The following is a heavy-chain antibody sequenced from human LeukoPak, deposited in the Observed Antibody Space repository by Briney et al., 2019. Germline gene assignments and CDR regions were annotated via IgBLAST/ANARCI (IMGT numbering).Heavy chain of an antibody. V-gene: IGHV3-23*01. D-gene: IGHD6-13*01. CDR2: ISGSGGST. J-gene: IGHJ4*02. CDR1: GFTFSSYA. CDR3: AKDSSKSIAARTPFDY. Sequence: PGGSLRLSCAAPGFTFSSYAMSWVRQAPGKGLEWVSAISGSGGSTYYADSVKGRFTISRDNSKNTLYLQMNSLRAEDTAVYYCAKDSSKSIAARTPFDYWGQGTLVTVSS.